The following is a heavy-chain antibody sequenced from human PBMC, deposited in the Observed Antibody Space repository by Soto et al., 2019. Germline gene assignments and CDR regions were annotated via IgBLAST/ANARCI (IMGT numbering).Heavy chain of an antibody. CDR3: ARYICWRGLGKSNWLDR. D-gene: IGHD3-16*01. CDR1: GYTFTSYG. V-gene: IGHV1-18*01. J-gene: IGHJ5*02. Sequence: QVQLVQSGAEVKKPGASVKVSCKASGYTFTSYGISWVRQAPGQWLEWMGWISAYNGNTNYAKKFQGRVTMTTDTPTSTAYTELRSMRSDDTALYYCARYICWRGLGKSNWLDRWGQGTLVTVSS. CDR2: ISAYNGNT.